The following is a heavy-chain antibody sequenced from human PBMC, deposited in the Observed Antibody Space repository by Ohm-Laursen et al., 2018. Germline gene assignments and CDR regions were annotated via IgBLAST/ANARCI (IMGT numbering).Heavy chain of an antibody. D-gene: IGHD3-10*01. CDR3: ARGLGNYYYFDD. CDR1: GFAFRNYV. J-gene: IGHJ4*02. Sequence: SLRLSCTASGFAFRNYVMSWVRQAPGKGLEWASGITASGTDTYYADFVEGRFTISRDNSKNTLFLQMNSLRAEDTAVYYCARGLGNYYYFDDWGQGTLVTVSS. V-gene: IGHV3-23*01. CDR2: ITASGTDT.